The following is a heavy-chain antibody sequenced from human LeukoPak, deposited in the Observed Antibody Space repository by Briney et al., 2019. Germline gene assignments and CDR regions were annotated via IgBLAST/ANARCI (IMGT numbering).Heavy chain of an antibody. Sequence: SVKVSCKASGFTFTSSAVQRVRQARGQRLEWIGWIVVGSGNTNYAQKFQERVTITRDMSTSTAYMELSSLKSEDTAVYYCAAAGSGWSLFDYWGQGTLVTVSS. J-gene: IGHJ4*02. CDR2: IVVGSGNT. D-gene: IGHD6-19*01. V-gene: IGHV1-58*01. CDR3: AAAGSGWSLFDY. CDR1: GFTFTSSA.